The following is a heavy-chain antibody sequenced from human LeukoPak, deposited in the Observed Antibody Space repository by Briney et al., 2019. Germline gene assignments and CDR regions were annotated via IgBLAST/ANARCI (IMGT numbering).Heavy chain of an antibody. V-gene: IGHV4-59*01. CDR1: GGSISSYY. Sequence: SETLSLTCIVSGGSISSYYWSWIRQPPGKGLEWIGYIYYSGSTNYNPSLKSRVTISVDTSKNQFSLKPSSVTAADTAVYYCARVIAAAGLGAFDIWGQGTMVTVSS. J-gene: IGHJ3*02. CDR2: IYYSGST. CDR3: ARVIAAAGLGAFDI. D-gene: IGHD6-13*01.